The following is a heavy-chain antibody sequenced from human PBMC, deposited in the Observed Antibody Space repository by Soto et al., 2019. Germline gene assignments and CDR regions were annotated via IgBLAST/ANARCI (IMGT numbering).Heavy chain of an antibody. CDR1: GFTVSSNY. CDR2: IYSGGST. J-gene: IGHJ4*02. CDR3: ARASRGYSYGRDLYYFAY. D-gene: IGHD5-18*01. V-gene: IGHV3-53*01. Sequence: EVQLVESGGGLIQPGGSLRLSCAASGFTVSSNYMSWVRQAPGKGLEWVSVIYSGGSTYYADSVKGRFTISRDNSKNTLYLQMNSLRAEDTAVYYCARASRGYSYGRDLYYFAYWGQGTLVTVSS.